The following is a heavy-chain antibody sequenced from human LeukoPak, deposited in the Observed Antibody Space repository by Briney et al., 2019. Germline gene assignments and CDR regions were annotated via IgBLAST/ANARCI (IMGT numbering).Heavy chain of an antibody. V-gene: IGHV1-69*04. CDR2: IIPIFGIA. Sequence: SVKVSCKASGGTFSSYAISWVRQAPGQGLEWMGRIIPIFGIANYAQKFQGRATITADKSTGTAQMELRSLRSEDTAVYYCARGSLYCSGGSCNFDYWGQGTLVTVSS. CDR3: ARGSLYCSGGSCNFDY. CDR1: GGTFSSYA. J-gene: IGHJ4*02. D-gene: IGHD2-15*01.